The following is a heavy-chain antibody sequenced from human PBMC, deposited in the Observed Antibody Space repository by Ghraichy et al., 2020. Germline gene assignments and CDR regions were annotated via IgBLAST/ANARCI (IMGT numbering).Heavy chain of an antibody. CDR2: IKHDGSEK. D-gene: IGHD2-21*02. CDR1: GFTFGRYW. CDR3: ARDLWVTATGI. J-gene: IGHJ3*02. V-gene: IGHV3-7*01. Sequence: LSLTCAASGFTFGRYWMTWVRQAPGKGLECVANIKHDGSEKYYVDSVEGRFTISRDNAKNSLYLQMNGLRAEDTAVYYCARDLWVTATGIWGQGTMVTVSS.